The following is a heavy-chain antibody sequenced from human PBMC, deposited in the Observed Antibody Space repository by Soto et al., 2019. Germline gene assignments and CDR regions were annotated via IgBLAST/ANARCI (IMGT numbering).Heavy chain of an antibody. J-gene: IGHJ5*02. CDR2: MNPNSGNT. CDR1: GYTFTSYD. V-gene: IGHV1-8*01. CDR3: AIRVWGQQLVNFDP. D-gene: IGHD6-13*01. Sequence: QVQLVQSGAEVKKPGASVKVSCKASGYTFTSYDINWVRQATGQGLEWMGWMNPNSGNTGYAQKFQGRVTMTRNTSISTAYMELSSRRSEDTAVYYCAIRVWGQQLVNFDPWGQGTLVTVSS.